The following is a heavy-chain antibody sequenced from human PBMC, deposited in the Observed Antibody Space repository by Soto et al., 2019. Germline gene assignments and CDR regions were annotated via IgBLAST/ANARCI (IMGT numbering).Heavy chain of an antibody. Sequence: GGSLRLSCAASGFTFSSYGMSWVRQAPGKGLEWVSVIYSGGSTYYADSVKGRFTISRHNSRNTLYLQMNSLRAEDTAVYYCARGGYYMDVWGKGTTVTVSS. CDR3: ARGGYYMDV. D-gene: IGHD2-15*01. CDR1: GFTFSSYG. J-gene: IGHJ6*03. V-gene: IGHV3-53*04. CDR2: IYSGGST.